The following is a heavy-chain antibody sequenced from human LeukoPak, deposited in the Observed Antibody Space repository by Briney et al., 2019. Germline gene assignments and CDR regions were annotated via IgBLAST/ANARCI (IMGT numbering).Heavy chain of an antibody. J-gene: IGHJ4*02. Sequence: ASVKVSCKASGYSFTDHYMHWVRQAPGQGLEWMGWININSGGTRFPRKFQGRVTMTRDTSVSTAYMELSRLRSDDTAVYHCARLTGNREFDYWGQGALVTVSS. CDR1: GYSFTDHY. CDR3: ARLTGNREFDY. V-gene: IGHV1-2*02. CDR2: ININSGGT. D-gene: IGHD7-27*01.